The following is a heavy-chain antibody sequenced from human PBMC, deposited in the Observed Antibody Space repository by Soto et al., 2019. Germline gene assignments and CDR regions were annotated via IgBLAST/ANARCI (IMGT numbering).Heavy chain of an antibody. CDR3: ARHVTYSSSSGGWFDP. D-gene: IGHD6-6*01. CDR1: GGSISSYY. J-gene: IGHJ5*02. CDR2: IYYSGST. V-gene: IGHV4-59*08. Sequence: QVQLQESGPGLVKPSETLSLTCTVSGGSISSYYWSWIRQPPGKGLEWIGYIYYSGSTNYNPSLKSRLTISVDTSKNQFSLKLSSVTAADTAVYYCARHVTYSSSSGGWFDPWGQGTLVTVSS.